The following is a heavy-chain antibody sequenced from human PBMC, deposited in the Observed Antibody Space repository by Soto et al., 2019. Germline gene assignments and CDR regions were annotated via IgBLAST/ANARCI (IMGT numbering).Heavy chain of an antibody. V-gene: IGHV3-30*18. CDR3: AKDGAPGYCSRSSCHPAGAY. CDR2: ISYDGSHK. J-gene: IGHJ4*02. Sequence: QVQLVESGGGVVQPGRSLRLSCAGSGFTFSNYGLHWVRQAPGKGLEWVAVISYDGSHKYYADSVKGRFTISRDNSNIMLYLQMDSLRAEDTAVYYCAKDGAPGYCSRSSCHPAGAYWGQGTLVTVSS. CDR1: GFTFSNYG. D-gene: IGHD2-15*01.